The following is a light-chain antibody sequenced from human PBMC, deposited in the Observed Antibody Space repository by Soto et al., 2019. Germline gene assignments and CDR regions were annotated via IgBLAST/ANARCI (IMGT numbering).Light chain of an antibody. CDR1: QSVTSSY. CDR3: QQYVNSLFT. CDR2: GAS. Sequence: EIVLTQSPGTLSLSPGERATLSCRASQSVTSSYLDWYQQKPGQAPRLLIYGASSRATGIPDRFSGSGSGTDFTLTISRLVPEDFAVYYCQQYVNSLFTFGQGTRLEIK. V-gene: IGKV3-20*01. J-gene: IGKJ5*01.